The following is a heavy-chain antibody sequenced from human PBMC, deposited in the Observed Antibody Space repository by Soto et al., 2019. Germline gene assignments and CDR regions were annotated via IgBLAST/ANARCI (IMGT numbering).Heavy chain of an antibody. CDR1: GFTFSSYG. D-gene: IGHD3-10*01. Sequence: GGSLRLSCAASGFTFSSYGMHWVRQAPGKGLEWVAVIWYDGSNKYYADSVKGRFTISRDNSKNTLYLQMNSLRAEDTAVYYCARDSHITMVRGVLDYWGQGTLVTVSS. CDR3: ARDSHITMVRGVLDY. J-gene: IGHJ4*02. V-gene: IGHV3-33*01. CDR2: IWYDGSNK.